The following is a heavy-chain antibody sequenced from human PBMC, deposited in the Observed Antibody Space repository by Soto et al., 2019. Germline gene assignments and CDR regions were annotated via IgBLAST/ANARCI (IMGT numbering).Heavy chain of an antibody. CDR3: TRGASGYGNFDY. Sequence: EVQLVESGGGVVQPGGSLRLSCAASGFSFKTWMHWVRQAPGKGLVWLSRINSAGSSTTYADSVEGRFFVSRDNAKNTLYSQINSLTADDTAVYYCTRGASGYGNFDYWGQGVLLTVSS. V-gene: IGHV3-74*01. J-gene: IGHJ4*02. D-gene: IGHD5-12*01. CDR2: INSAGSST. CDR1: GFSFKTW.